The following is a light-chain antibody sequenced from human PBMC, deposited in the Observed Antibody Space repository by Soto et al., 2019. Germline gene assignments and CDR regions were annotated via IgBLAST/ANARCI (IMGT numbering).Light chain of an antibody. CDR3: QQRSNWWT. CDR2: DAS. J-gene: IGKJ1*01. CDR1: QSVSSNY. Sequence: EIVLTQSPATLSLSPGERATLSCRASQSVSSNYLAWYQQKPGQAPRLLIYDASNRATDIPARFSGSGSGTDFTLIISRLEAEDFSVYYCQQRSNWWTFGQGTNVEIK. V-gene: IGKV3-11*01.